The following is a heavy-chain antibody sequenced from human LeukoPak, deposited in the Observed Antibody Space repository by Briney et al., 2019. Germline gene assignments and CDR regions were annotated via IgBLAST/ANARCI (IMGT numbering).Heavy chain of an antibody. D-gene: IGHD2-15*01. J-gene: IGHJ4*02. CDR3: AEGLGRSSDY. Sequence: SLKVSCKASGGTFSSYTISSVRQAPGQGLEWMGRIIPILGIANYAQKFQGRVTITADKSTSTAYMELSSLRSEDTAVYYCAEGLGRSSDYWGQGTLVTVSS. CDR2: IIPILGIA. CDR1: GGTFSSYT. V-gene: IGHV1-69*02.